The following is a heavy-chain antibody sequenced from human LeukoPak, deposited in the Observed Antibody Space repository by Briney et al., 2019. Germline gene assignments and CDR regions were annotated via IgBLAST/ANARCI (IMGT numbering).Heavy chain of an antibody. J-gene: IGHJ4*02. CDR2: ISGSGGST. V-gene: IGHV3-23*01. CDR3: AKDKSFGHYYDSSGFDY. D-gene: IGHD3-22*01. CDR1: GFTFSSYA. Sequence: GSLRLSCAASGFTFSSYAMSWVRQAPGKGLEWVSAISGSGGSTYYADSVKGRFTISRDNSKNTLYLQMNSLRAEDTAVYYCAKDKSFGHYYDSSGFDYWGQGTLVTVSS.